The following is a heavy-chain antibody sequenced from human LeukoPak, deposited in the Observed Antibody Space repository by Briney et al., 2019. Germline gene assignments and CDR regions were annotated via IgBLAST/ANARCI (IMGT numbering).Heavy chain of an antibody. D-gene: IGHD2-21*02. V-gene: IGHV3-21*01. CDR3: ARDYCGGDCYPQFDY. CDR2: ISSSSYI. Sequence: PGGSLRLSCAASGFTFSSYSMNWVRQAPGKGLEWVSSISSSSYIYYADSVKGRFTISRDNAKNSLYLQMNSLRAEDTAVYYCARDYCGGDCYPQFDYWGQGTLVTVS. CDR1: GFTFSSYS. J-gene: IGHJ4*02.